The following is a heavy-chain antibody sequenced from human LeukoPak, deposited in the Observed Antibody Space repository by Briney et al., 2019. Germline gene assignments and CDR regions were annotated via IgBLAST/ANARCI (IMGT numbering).Heavy chain of an antibody. CDR1: GYTFTGYY. V-gene: IGHV1-2*02. D-gene: IGHD3-22*01. CDR3: ARGGGYYDSSGYYNSNY. CDR2: INPNSGGT. J-gene: IGHJ4*02. Sequence: ASVKVSCKASGYTFTGYYMHWVRQAPGQGLEWMGWINPNSGGTNYAQKFQGRVTMTRDTSISTAYMELSRLRSDDTAVYYCARGGGYYDSSGYYNSNYWGQGTLVTVSS.